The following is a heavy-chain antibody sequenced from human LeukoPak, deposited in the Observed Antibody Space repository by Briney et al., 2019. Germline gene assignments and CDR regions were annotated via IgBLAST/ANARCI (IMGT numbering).Heavy chain of an antibody. CDR2: ISRDGTSQ. D-gene: IGHD2-2*01. J-gene: IGHJ4*02. CDR1: GFTFNTYG. Sequence: GGSLRLSCVASGFTFNTYGIHWVCQAPGKGLEWVAGISRDGTSQDYADSVKGRFTISRDNSKNTLYLQMNSLRTEDAAVYYCARAAYCTSTSCHFSGYAQRPLDSWGQGTLVTVSS. V-gene: IGHV3-30*03. CDR3: ARAAYCTSTSCHFSGYAQRPLDS.